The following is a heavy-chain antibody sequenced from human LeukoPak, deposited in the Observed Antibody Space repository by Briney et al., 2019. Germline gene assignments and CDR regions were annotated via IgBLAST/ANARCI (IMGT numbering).Heavy chain of an antibody. CDR3: ASYYGSGSYYLDAFDI. V-gene: IGHV4-59*08. D-gene: IGHD3-10*01. CDR2: IYYSGST. Sequence: SETLSLTCTVPGGSISSYYWSWIRQPPGEGLEWIGYIYYSGSTNYNPSIKSRVTISVDTSKNQFSLKLSSVTAADTAVYYCASYYGSGSYYLDAFDIWGQGTMVTVSS. J-gene: IGHJ3*02. CDR1: GGSISSYY.